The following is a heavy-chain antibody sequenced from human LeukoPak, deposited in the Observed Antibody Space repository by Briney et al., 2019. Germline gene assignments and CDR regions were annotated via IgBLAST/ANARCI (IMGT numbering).Heavy chain of an antibody. J-gene: IGHJ4*02. V-gene: IGHV4-59*12. CDR2: IYYSGST. D-gene: IGHD5-18*01. CDR3: ARDQEYSYGHFDY. Sequence: SETLCLTCTVSGDSISRYYWSWIRQPPGKGLEWMGYIYYSGSTNYNPSLQRRVTISVDTSKNQFSLKLSSVTAADTAVYYCARDQEYSYGHFDYWGQGTLVTVSS. CDR1: GDSISRYY.